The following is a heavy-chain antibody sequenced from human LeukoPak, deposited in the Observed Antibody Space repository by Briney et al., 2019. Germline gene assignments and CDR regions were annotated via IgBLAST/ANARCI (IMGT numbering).Heavy chain of an antibody. CDR3: AKDRGYYGSGSNGMDV. CDR2: ISDSGGST. V-gene: IGHV3-23*01. CDR1: GFTFSNYA. D-gene: IGHD3-10*01. Sequence: PGGSLRLSCAASGFTFSNYAMSWVRQAPGKGLEWVSVISDSGGSTYYADSVKGRFTISRDNSKNTLYLQMNSLRDEDTAVYYCAKDRGYYGSGSNGMDVWGKGTTVTVSS. J-gene: IGHJ6*04.